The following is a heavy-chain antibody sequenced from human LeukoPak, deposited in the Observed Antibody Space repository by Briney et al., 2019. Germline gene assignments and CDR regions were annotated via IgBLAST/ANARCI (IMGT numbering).Heavy chain of an antibody. D-gene: IGHD3-16*02. CDR1: GYTFTDYY. Sequence: GASVKVSCKASGYTFTDYYIHWVRQAPGQGLEWMGWINPNSGGTNYAQKFQGRVTTTRDTSISTAYMELTNLISGDTAVYYCARNGAWGSYRLHDFWGQGTLVTVSS. CDR2: INPNSGGT. CDR3: ARNGAWGSYRLHDF. V-gene: IGHV1-2*02. J-gene: IGHJ4*02.